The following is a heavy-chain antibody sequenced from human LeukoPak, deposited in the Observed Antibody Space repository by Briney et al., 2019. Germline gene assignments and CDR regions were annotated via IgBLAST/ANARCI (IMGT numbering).Heavy chain of an antibody. Sequence: GESLKISCKGSGYSFTSYWIGWVRQMPGKGLEWMGIIYPGDSDTRYSPSFQGQVTISADKSISTAYLQWSSLKAPDTAMYYCARRRKRIERITMVRGVSYYYMDVWGKGTTVTVSS. V-gene: IGHV5-51*01. CDR3: ARRRKRIERITMVRGVSYYYMDV. D-gene: IGHD3-10*01. CDR1: GYSFTSYW. J-gene: IGHJ6*03. CDR2: IYPGDSDT.